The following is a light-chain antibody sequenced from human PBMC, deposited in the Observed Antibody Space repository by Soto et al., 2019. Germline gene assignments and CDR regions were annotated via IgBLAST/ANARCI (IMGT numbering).Light chain of an antibody. J-gene: IGLJ1*01. CDR3: CSYAGNCNYV. V-gene: IGLV2-11*01. CDR2: DVT. CDR1: SSDVAGYNF. Sequence: QSALTQPRSVSGSPGQSVTISCTGTSSDVAGYNFVSWYQQNPGKAPKLMIYDVTKRPSGVPDRFSGSKSGYTASLTISGLQAEDEADYYCCSYAGNCNYVFGTGTKLTVL.